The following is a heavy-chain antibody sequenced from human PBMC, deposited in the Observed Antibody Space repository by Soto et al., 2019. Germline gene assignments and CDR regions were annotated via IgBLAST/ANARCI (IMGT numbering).Heavy chain of an antibody. Sequence: SETLSLTCTVSGGSISSYYWSWIRQPPGKGLEWIGYIYYSGSTNYNPSLKSRVTISVDTSKNQFSLKLSSVTAADTAVYYCARAVAIHFDYWGQGTLVTVSS. CDR3: ARAVAIHFDY. J-gene: IGHJ4*02. V-gene: IGHV4-59*01. CDR2: IYYSGST. D-gene: IGHD2-15*01. CDR1: GGSISSYY.